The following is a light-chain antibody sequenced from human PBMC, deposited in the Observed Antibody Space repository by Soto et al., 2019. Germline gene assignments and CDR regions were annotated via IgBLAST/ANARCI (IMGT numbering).Light chain of an antibody. J-gene: IGLJ3*02. Sequence: QSALTQPASVSGSPGQSITMSCTGSSSDFGDDKYVTWYQQQPGKGPNLLIYGVSKRPSGVSNRFSGSKSGNTASLTISGLKVEDAADYLCGSFTTTRVWVFGGGTQLTVL. CDR3: GSFTTTRVWV. V-gene: IGLV2-14*01. CDR1: SSDFGDDKY. CDR2: GVS.